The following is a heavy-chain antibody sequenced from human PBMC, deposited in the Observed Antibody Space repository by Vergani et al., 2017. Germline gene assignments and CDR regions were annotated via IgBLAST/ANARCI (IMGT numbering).Heavy chain of an antibody. J-gene: IGHJ5*02. Sequence: EVQLMESGGGWAQPGGSLRLSCAASGFVFSAYWMNWVRQAPGKGLEWVANIKQDGSEKYYVDSVKGRFTISRDNANNLVYLQMSSVRADDTAVYYCARDYGSGHTQSRHLLYDIGWFDPWGQGTLVTVSS. V-gene: IGHV3-7*01. D-gene: IGHD3-10*01. CDR1: GFVFSAYW. CDR2: IKQDGSEK. CDR3: ARDYGSGHTQSRHLLYDIGWFDP.